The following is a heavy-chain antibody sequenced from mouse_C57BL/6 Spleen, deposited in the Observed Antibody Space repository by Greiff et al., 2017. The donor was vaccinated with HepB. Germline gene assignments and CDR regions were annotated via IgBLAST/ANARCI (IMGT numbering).Heavy chain of an antibody. CDR2: IYPGDGDT. D-gene: IGHD3-2*02. CDR1: GYAFSSSW. CDR3: ARLGTAQAT. J-gene: IGHJ2*01. Sequence: QVQLQQSGPELVKPGASVKISCKASGYAFSSSWMNWVKQRPGKGLEWIGRIYPGDGDTNYNGKFKGRATLTADKSSSTAYMQLSSLTSEDSAVYFCARLGTAQATWGQGTTLTVSS. V-gene: IGHV1-82*01.